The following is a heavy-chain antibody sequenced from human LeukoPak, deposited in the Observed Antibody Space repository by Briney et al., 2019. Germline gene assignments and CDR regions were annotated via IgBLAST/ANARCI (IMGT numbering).Heavy chain of an antibody. CDR2: IKQEGKEK. V-gene: IGHV3-7*01. CDR3: AGTHGEGGFDP. D-gene: IGHD4-17*01. CDR1: IFTHCRYC. Sequence: GGSLRLSCAVSIFTHCRYCMSCVRHAPREGREWVASIKQEGKEKYYMHPVKGRFTISRNNDRTSLYLKMSRRSAVRRALYSCAGTHGEGGFDPGGKGTLVTV. J-gene: IGHJ5*02.